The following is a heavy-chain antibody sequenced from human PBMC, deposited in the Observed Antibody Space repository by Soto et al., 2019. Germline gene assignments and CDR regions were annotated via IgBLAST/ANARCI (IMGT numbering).Heavy chain of an antibody. J-gene: IGHJ4*02. Sequence: HPGGSLRLSCAASGFTFSSYAMSWVRQAPGKGLEWVSAISGSGGSTYYADSVKGRFTISRDNSKNTLYLQMNSLRAEDTAVYYCAKVYCSGGSCFDYWGQGTLVTVSS. CDR1: GFTFSSYA. D-gene: IGHD2-15*01. CDR3: AKVYCSGGSCFDY. V-gene: IGHV3-23*01. CDR2: ISGSGGST.